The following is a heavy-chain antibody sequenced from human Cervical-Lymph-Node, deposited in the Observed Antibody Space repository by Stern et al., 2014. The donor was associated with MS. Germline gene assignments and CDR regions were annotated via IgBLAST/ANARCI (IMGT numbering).Heavy chain of an antibody. D-gene: IGHD2-21*01. Sequence: EVQLVESGGGLVQPGGSLRLSFAASGFIFDNYAMHWVRPAPGKGLELVSGISWNSGEIDYADSVKGRFTIFRDNAKNSLYLEMKSLRPEDTAFYYCAKIAATNSYYAMDVWGQGTTVTVSS. CDR2: ISWNSGEI. CDR3: AKIAATNSYYAMDV. V-gene: IGHV3-9*01. J-gene: IGHJ6*02. CDR1: GFIFDNYA.